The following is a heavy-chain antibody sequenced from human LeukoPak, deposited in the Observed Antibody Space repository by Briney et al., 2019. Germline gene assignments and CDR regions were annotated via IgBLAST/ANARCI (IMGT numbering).Heavy chain of an antibody. Sequence: GGPLRLSCAASGFTFSSYAMSWVRQAPGEGLEWVSAISGSGGSTYYADSVKGRFTISRDDSKNTLYLQMNSLRAEDTAVYYCAREGYYYDSSGYYYNDYWGQGTLVTVFS. CDR2: ISGSGGST. D-gene: IGHD3-22*01. CDR3: AREGYYYDSSGYYYNDY. V-gene: IGHV3-23*01. CDR1: GFTFSSYA. J-gene: IGHJ4*02.